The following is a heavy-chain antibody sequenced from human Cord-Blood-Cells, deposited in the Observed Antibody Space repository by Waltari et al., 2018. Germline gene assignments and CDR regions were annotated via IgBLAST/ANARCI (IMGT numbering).Heavy chain of an antibody. V-gene: IGHV6-1*01. CDR3: ARDRTGDPGAFDI. D-gene: IGHD7-27*01. Sequence: QVQLQQSGPGLVKHSHTLSLTCAISGDSVSSNSDAWNWNRPSPSSGLEWLGRTYYRAKSYNDCAVSVNTRITISPDTSKTQFSLQLNSVTPEYTDVYYCARDRTGDPGAFDIWGEGTMVTVSS. CDR2: TYYRAKSYN. J-gene: IGHJ3*02. CDR1: GDSVSSNSDA.